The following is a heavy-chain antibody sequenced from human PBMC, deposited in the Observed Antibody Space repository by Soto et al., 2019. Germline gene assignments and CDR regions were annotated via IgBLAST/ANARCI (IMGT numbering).Heavy chain of an antibody. CDR3: ARGGSSWYSHDAFDI. V-gene: IGHV1-69*13. J-gene: IGHJ3*02. Sequence: SVKVSCKASGGTFSSYAISWVRQAPGQGLEWMGGIIPIFGTANYAQKFQGRVTTTADESTSTAYMELSSLRSEDTAVYYCARGGSSWYSHDAFDIWGQGTMVTVSS. CDR2: IIPIFGTA. CDR1: GGTFSSYA. D-gene: IGHD6-13*01.